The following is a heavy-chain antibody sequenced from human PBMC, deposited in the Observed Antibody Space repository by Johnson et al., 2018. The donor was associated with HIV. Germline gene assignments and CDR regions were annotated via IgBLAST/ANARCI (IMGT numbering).Heavy chain of an antibody. CDR1: GFTFSSYG. J-gene: IGHJ3*02. D-gene: IGHD6-13*01. CDR2: IWDDGSNK. V-gene: IGHV3-33*01. CDR3: ASEIGSSWYSRAFDI. Sequence: QVQLVESGGGVVQPGRSLRLSCAASGFTFSSYGMHWVRQAPGKGLEWVAVIWDDGSNKYSADSVTGRFTISRDNSKNTLYLQMNSLGAEDTGLYFCASEIGSSWYSRAFDIWGQGTMVTVSS.